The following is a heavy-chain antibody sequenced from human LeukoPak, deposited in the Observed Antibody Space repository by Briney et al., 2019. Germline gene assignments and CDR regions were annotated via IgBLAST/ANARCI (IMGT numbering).Heavy chain of an antibody. J-gene: IGHJ4*02. Sequence: VSVKVSCKAFGYTFTSNYMHWVRQAPGQGLEWMGIINPSGGSTGYAQKFQGRVTMTRDTSTSTVYMELSSLRSEDTAVYYCARAPRYYDSSGYFYFDYWGQGTLVTVSS. CDR3: ARAPRYYDSSGYFYFDY. CDR2: INPSGGST. CDR1: GYTFTSNY. D-gene: IGHD3-22*01. V-gene: IGHV1-46*01.